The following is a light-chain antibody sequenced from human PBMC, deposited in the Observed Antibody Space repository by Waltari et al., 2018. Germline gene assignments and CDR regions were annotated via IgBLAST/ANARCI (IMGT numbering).Light chain of an antibody. CDR1: QTLVSSDGNNY. J-gene: IGKJ1*01. CDR2: RVS. CDR3: MQGSHWPWT. Sequence: DVVMTQSPLSLPVTLGQPATISCRSSQTLVSSDGNNYFNWFQQRPGQSPRRLFYRVSSWDSGVPDRFIGSGSGSDFSLRISRVEAEDVGVYYCMQGSHWPWTFGQGTKVEIK. V-gene: IGKV2D-30*01.